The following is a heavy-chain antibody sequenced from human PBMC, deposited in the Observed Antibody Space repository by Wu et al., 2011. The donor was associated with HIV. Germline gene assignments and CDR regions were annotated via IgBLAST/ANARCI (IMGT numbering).Heavy chain of an antibody. J-gene: IGHJ4*02. CDR3: ARGDSEDDYVWGSYRYDY. Sequence: QVQLVQSGAEVKKPGSSVKVSCKASGGTFSSHAISWVRQAPGQGLEWMGGIIPIFGTTNFAQKFQGRVTITTDESTRTAYMELSSLRSEDTAVYYCARGDSEDDYVWGSYRYDYWGQGTLVTGLL. CDR2: IIPIFGTT. V-gene: IGHV1-69*01. CDR1: GGTFSSHA. D-gene: IGHD3-16*02.